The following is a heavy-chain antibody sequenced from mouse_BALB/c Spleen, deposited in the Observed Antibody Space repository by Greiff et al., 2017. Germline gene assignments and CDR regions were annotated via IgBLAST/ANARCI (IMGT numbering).Heavy chain of an antibody. V-gene: IGHV5-6-5*01. Sequence: EVKLVESGGGLVKPGGSLKLSCAASGFTFSSYAMSWVRQTPEKRLEWVASISRGGSTYYPDSVKGRFTISRDNARNILYLQMSSLRSEDTAMYYCAREEDYDAFAYWGQGTLVTVSA. CDR2: ISRGGST. CDR3: AREEDYDAFAY. J-gene: IGHJ3*01. CDR1: GFTFSSYA. D-gene: IGHD2-4*01.